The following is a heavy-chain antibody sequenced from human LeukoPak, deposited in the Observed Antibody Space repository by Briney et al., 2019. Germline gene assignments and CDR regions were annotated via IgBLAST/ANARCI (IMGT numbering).Heavy chain of an antibody. V-gene: IGHV3-53*01. Sequence: GGSLRLSCAASGFTVSSNYMSWVRQAPGKGLEWVSVIYSGGSTYYADSVKGRFTISRDNSKNTLYLQMNSLRAEDTAVYYCARGLNYYDSSGYYYSDAFDIWGQGTMVTVSS. D-gene: IGHD3-22*01. CDR2: IYSGGST. J-gene: IGHJ3*02. CDR1: GFTVSSNY. CDR3: ARGLNYYDSSGYYYSDAFDI.